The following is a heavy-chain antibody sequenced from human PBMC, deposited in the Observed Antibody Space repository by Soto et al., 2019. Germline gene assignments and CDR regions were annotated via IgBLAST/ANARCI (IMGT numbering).Heavy chain of an antibody. CDR3: AKADGEQWLIPHLDN. D-gene: IGHD6-19*01. J-gene: IGHJ1*01. Sequence: EVQLLESGGGVVQPGGSLRLSCEASGFNFKKFAMGWVRQAPGEGLKWVSGISCCGGSTFYADSVKGRFSLARDDSKNTLSLQLNSLRVEDTAHYYCAKADGEQWLIPHLDNWGQGTQVTVS. CDR2: ISCCGGST. V-gene: IGHV3-23*01. CDR1: GFNFKKFA.